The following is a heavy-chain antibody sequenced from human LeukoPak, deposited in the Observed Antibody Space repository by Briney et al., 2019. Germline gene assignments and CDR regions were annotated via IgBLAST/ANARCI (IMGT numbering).Heavy chain of an antibody. Sequence: PSETLSLTCTVSGGSISSYYWSWIRQPPGKGLEWIGYMYYSGSTHYNPSLKSRVTISVDTSKNQFSLKLSSVTAADTAVYYCARAITIFGVVNYYYMDVWGKGTTVTVSS. J-gene: IGHJ6*03. CDR2: MYYSGST. CDR1: GGSISSYY. V-gene: IGHV4-59*01. D-gene: IGHD3-3*01. CDR3: ARAITIFGVVNYYYMDV.